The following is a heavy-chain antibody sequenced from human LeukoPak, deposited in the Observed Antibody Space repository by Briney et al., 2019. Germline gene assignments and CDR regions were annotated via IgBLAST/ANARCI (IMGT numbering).Heavy chain of an antibody. V-gene: IGHV5-10-1*01. J-gene: IGHJ4*02. D-gene: IGHD6-13*01. CDR3: ARLAGSSWTFDY. CDR1: GYSFTSYW. Sequence: GESLKISCKGSGYSFTSYWISWVGQMPGKGLEWMGRIDPSDSYTNYSPSFQGHVTISADKSISTAYLQWSSLKASDTAMYYCARLAGSSWTFDYWGQGTLVTVSS. CDR2: IDPSDSYT.